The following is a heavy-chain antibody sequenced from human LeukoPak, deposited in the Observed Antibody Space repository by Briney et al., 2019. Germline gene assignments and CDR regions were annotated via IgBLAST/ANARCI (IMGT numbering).Heavy chain of an antibody. CDR3: ATVGHRGYCSSTSCYKSDAFDI. CDR1: GYTFTSYY. J-gene: IGHJ3*02. CDR2: INPSGGST. V-gene: IGHV1-46*01. D-gene: IGHD2-2*02. Sequence: ASVKVSCKASGYTFTSYYMHWVRQAPGQGLEWMGIINPSGGSTSYAQKFQGRVTMTRDTSTSTVYMELSSLRSEDTAVYYCATVGHRGYCSSTSCYKSDAFDIWGQGTMVTVSS.